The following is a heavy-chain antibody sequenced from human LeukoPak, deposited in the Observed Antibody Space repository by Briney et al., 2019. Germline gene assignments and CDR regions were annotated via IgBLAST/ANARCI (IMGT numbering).Heavy chain of an antibody. CDR2: IYYSGST. J-gene: IGHJ6*03. Sequence: SSETLSLTCTVSGGSISSSNFYWGWIRQPPGKGLEWIGSIYYSGSTYYNPSLKSRVTISVDTSKNQFSLKLSSVTAADTAVYYCARPLAYYYYMDVWGKRTTVTVSS. CDR1: GGSISSSNFY. D-gene: IGHD5-12*01. V-gene: IGHV4-39*01. CDR3: ARPLAYYYYMDV.